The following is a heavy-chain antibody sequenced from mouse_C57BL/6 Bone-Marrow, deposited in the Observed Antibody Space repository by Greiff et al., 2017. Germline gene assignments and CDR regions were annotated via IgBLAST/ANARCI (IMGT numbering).Heavy chain of an antibody. J-gene: IGHJ1*03. D-gene: IGHD1-1*02. V-gene: IGHV1-61*01. CDR1: GYTFTSYW. CDR2: IYPSDSET. Sequence: VKLMESGAELVRPGSSVKLSCKASGYTFTSYWMDWVKQRPGQGLEWIGNIYPSDSETHYNQKFKDKATLTVDKSSSTAYMQLSSLTSEDSAVYYCARRTMLHWYFDVWGTGTTVTVSS. CDR3: ARRTMLHWYFDV.